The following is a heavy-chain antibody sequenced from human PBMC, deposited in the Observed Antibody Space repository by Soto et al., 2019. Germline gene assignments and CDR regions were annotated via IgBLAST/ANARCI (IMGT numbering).Heavy chain of an antibody. V-gene: IGHV1-2*02. CDR1: GYTFTDYH. D-gene: IGHD2-2*01. CDR3: ARDARGWWRGTSCVANYYDAMDV. CDR2: VDPNTGDT. Sequence: QVQLVQSGAEVKKPGASVKVSCKASGYTFTDYHIHWMRQAPGQGLEWMGWVDPNTGDTNYAQKFQGSVTMTRDTSVNTAHMELSSVTSDDTAVCYGARDARGWWRGTSCVANYYDAMDVWGQGTTASAS. J-gene: IGHJ6*02.